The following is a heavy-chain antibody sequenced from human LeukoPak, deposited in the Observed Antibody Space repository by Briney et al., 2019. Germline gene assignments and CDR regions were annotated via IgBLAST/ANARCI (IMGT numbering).Heavy chain of an antibody. V-gene: IGHV3-9*01. CDR3: AKVLSSGWLDNFDY. D-gene: IGHD6-19*01. Sequence: GGSLRLSCAASGFTFDDYAMHWVRQAPGKGLERVSGISWNSGSIGYADSVKGRFTISRDNAKNSLYLQMNSLRAEDTALYYCAKVLSSGWLDNFDYWGQGTLVTVSS. CDR1: GFTFDDYA. CDR2: ISWNSGSI. J-gene: IGHJ4*02.